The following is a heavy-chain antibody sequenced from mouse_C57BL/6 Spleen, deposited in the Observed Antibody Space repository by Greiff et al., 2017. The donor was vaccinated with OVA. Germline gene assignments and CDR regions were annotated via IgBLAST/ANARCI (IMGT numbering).Heavy chain of an antibody. J-gene: IGHJ4*01. CDR2: IYPRSGNT. Sequence: VQLQQSGAELARPGASVKLSCKASGYTFTSYGISWVKQRTGQGLEWIGEIYPRSGNTYYNEKFKGKATLTADKSSSTAYMELRSLTSEDSAVYFCARSGVLRDYYAMDYWGQGTSVTVSS. D-gene: IGHD1-1*01. V-gene: IGHV1-81*01. CDR1: GYTFTSYG. CDR3: ARSGVLRDYYAMDY.